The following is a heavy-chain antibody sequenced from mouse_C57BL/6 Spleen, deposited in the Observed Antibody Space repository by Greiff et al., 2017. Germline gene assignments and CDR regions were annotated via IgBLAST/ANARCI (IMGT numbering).Heavy chain of an antibody. D-gene: IGHD1-1*01. CDR3: ARTTVVAMEYFDV. CDR2: ISGGGGNT. V-gene: IGHV5-9*01. Sequence: DVQLVESGGGLVKPGGSLKLSCAASGFTFSSYTMSWVRQTPEKRLEWVATISGGGGNTYYPDSVKGRFTISRDNAKNTLYLQMSSLRSEDTALYYCARTTVVAMEYFDVWGTGTTVTVSS. CDR1: GFTFSSYT. J-gene: IGHJ1*03.